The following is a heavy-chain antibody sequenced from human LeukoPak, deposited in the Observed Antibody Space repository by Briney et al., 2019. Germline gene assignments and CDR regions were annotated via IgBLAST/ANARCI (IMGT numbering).Heavy chain of an antibody. CDR3: ARDEHLWEISH. D-gene: IGHD3-16*01. CDR2: ISENGRTT. CDR1: GFTCSNYW. V-gene: IGHV3-74*01. Sequence: PGGSLTLSCAASGFTCSNYWIHWVRQAPGKGLVWVSRISENGRTTTYADSVKGRFTISRDNAKNSVYLQMNSLRAEDTAVYYCARDEHLWEISHWGQGTLVTVSS. J-gene: IGHJ4*02.